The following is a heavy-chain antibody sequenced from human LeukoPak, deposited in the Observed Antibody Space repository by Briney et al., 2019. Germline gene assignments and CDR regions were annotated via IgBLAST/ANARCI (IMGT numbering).Heavy chain of an antibody. D-gene: IGHD3-10*01. V-gene: IGHV3-23*01. J-gene: IGHJ5*02. CDR1: GFTFSSYA. Sequence: GGSLRLSCAASGFTFSSYAMSWVRQAPGKGLEWVSAISGSGGSTYYADSVKGRFTISRANSKNTLYLQMNSLRAEDTAVYYCAKDRKSRITMVRGVSSWFDPWGQGTLVTVSS. CDR2: ISGSGGST. CDR3: AKDRKSRITMVRGVSSWFDP.